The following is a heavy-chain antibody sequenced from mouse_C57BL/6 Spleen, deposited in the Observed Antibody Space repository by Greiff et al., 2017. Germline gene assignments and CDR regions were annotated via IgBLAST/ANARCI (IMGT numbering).Heavy chain of an antibody. Sequence: QVQLQQPGAELVKPGASVKMSCKASGYTFTSYWITWVKQRPGQGLEWIGDIYPGSGSTNYNEKFKSKATLTVDTSSRTAYMQLSSLTSEDSAVYYCARSGTTVVSYWYFDVWGTGTTVTVSS. D-gene: IGHD1-1*01. CDR1: GYTFTSYW. CDR3: ARSGTTVVSYWYFDV. CDR2: IYPGSGST. V-gene: IGHV1-55*01. J-gene: IGHJ1*03.